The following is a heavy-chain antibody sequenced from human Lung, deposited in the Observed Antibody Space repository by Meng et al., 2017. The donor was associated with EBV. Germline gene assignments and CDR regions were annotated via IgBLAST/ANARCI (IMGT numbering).Heavy chain of an antibody. CDR3: ARPFPSWQSPRLDPFGA. Sequence: QVQLQESGPGLVTPSETLSLPCTGSGVSSSSFYYWCWIRQPPGRGLEWIGSVHYTGSTYYSPSLKSRVTVSVDTSKNQFSLRLTSVTAADTAVYYCARPFPSWQSPRLDPFGAWGQGTLVTVSS. D-gene: IGHD6-19*01. CDR2: VHYTGST. CDR1: GVSSSSFYY. V-gene: IGHV4-39*01. J-gene: IGHJ5*02.